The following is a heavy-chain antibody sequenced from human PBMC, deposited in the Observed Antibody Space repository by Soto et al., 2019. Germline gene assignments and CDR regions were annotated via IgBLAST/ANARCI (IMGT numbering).Heavy chain of an antibody. D-gene: IGHD3-10*01. Sequence: GGSLRLSCAASGFTFSNYGMHWVRQAPGKGLEWVAIIWYDGSDKYYADSVKGRFTISRDNSKNTVYLQMNSLRAEDTAMYYCAAGEPLNYRGQGTLVTVSS. V-gene: IGHV3-33*01. CDR1: GFTFSNYG. J-gene: IGHJ4*02. CDR2: IWYDGSDK. CDR3: AAGEPLNY.